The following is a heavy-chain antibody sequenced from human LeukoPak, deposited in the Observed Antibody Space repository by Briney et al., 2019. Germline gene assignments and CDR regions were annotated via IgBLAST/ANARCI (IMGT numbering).Heavy chain of an antibody. V-gene: IGHV3-48*04. CDR1: GFTFSSYT. D-gene: IGHD1-26*01. CDR2: ISSSSSTI. Sequence: GGSLRLSCAPSGFTFSSYTMEWVRQAPGEGLECISYISSSSSTIYYADSVKGRFTISRDNAKNSLYLQMNSLRAEDTAGYDCAREVIRRSYYIDSWGQGTLVTVS. J-gene: IGHJ4*02. CDR3: AREVIRRSYYIDS.